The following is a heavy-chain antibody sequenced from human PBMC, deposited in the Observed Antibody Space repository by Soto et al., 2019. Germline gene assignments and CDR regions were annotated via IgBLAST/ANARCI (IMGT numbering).Heavy chain of an antibody. D-gene: IGHD3-16*01. CDR2: IYRSGST. CDR1: GDSVRNQY. CDR3: ARTLDYGHMDV. V-gene: IGHV4-4*09. J-gene: IGHJ6*03. Sequence: QVQMQESGPGLVKPSETLSLTCTVSGDSVRNQYWSWIRRPPGRGLEWIGYIYRSGSTKYNPSLKSRLTISVDTSKIQFSLKLPSVTAADTAVYYCARTLDYGHMDVWGKGTTVTVSS.